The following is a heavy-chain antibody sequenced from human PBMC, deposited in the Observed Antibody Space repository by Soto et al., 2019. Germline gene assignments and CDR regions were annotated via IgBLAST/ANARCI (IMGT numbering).Heavy chain of an antibody. J-gene: IGHJ6*02. Sequence: GESLKISCKGSGYSFTSYWIGWVRQMPGKGLEWMGIIYPGDSDTRYSPSFQGQVTISADKSISTASLQWSSLKASDPAIFFCARRRQEQLVDYYYGLDFGGQGTTVTVSS. CDR1: GYSFTSYW. CDR3: ARRRQEQLVDYYYGLDF. V-gene: IGHV5-51*01. CDR2: IYPGDSDT. D-gene: IGHD6-6*01.